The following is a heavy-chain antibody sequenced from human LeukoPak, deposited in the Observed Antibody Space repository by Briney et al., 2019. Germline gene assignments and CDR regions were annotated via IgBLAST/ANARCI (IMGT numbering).Heavy chain of an antibody. J-gene: IGHJ4*02. V-gene: IGHV1-2*02. D-gene: IGHD3-9*01. CDR1: RYTFTGYY. CDR3: ARDDHATGCYPLDY. CDR2: INPGGGGT. Sequence: ASVKVSCKASRYTFTGYYMHWVRQAPGQGFEWMGWINPGGGGTNHAQKVQGRVTLTRDTSISTAYMELSRLQSNDTAVYYCARDDHATGCYPLDYWGQGTLVTVSS.